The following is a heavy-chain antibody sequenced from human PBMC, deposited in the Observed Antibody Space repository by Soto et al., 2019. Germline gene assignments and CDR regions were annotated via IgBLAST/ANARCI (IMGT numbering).Heavy chain of an antibody. CDR3: TSEKGWRQSPLDS. J-gene: IGHJ5*01. CDR1: GFIFRNAW. V-gene: IGHV3-15*01. Sequence: GGSLRLSCAASGFIFRNAWMRWVRQAPGKGLEWVGRIKSKSSGGTTDYAAPVEGRGTITRDDSNCILYLQMTSLTVEDTAVYFCTSEKGWRQSPLDSWGQGALVTVSS. D-gene: IGHD4-4*01. CDR2: IKSKSSGGTT.